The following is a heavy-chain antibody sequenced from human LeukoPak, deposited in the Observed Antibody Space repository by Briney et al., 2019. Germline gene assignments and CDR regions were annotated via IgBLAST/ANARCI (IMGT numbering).Heavy chain of an antibody. D-gene: IGHD3-22*01. CDR1: RYTFTGYY. V-gene: IGHV1-2*05. CDR3: ARDDYDNGAYDY. CDR2: INPNSGGT. Sequence: ASVKVSCKASRYTFTGYYMHWVRQAPGQGLEWMGRINPNSGGTSYAQKFQGRVTMTRDTSINTAYMELSGLGSDDTVKYYCARDDYDNGAYDYWGQGTLVIVSS. J-gene: IGHJ4*02.